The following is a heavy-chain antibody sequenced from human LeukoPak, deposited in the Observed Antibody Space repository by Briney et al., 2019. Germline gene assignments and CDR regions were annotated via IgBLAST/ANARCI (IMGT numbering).Heavy chain of an antibody. J-gene: IGHJ4*02. D-gene: IGHD3-22*01. V-gene: IGHV3-48*03. CDR3: ARDDGSGYYYVDY. CDR1: GFTFTIYE. Sequence: GGSLRLSCAACGFTFTIYEMNWVRQAPGKGLEWVSYISSSGTTIYYADSVKGRFTISRDNAKNSLYLQMNSLRAEDTAVYYCARDDGSGYYYVDYRGQGTLVTVSS. CDR2: ISSSGTTI.